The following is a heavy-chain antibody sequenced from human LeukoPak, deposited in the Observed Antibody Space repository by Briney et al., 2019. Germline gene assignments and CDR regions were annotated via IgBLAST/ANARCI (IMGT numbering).Heavy chain of an antibody. V-gene: IGHV1-8*01. CDR2: MNPNSGNT. CDR1: GYTFTSYD. D-gene: IGHD2-15*01. Sequence: ASVKVSCKASGYTFTSYDINWVRQATGQGLEWMGWMNPNSGNTNYAQKFQGRVSMTRDTSISTAYMELSSLRSEDTAVYYCASRNDVVVVAALGYYYYMDVWGKGTTVTVSS. J-gene: IGHJ6*03. CDR3: ASRNDVVVVAALGYYYYMDV.